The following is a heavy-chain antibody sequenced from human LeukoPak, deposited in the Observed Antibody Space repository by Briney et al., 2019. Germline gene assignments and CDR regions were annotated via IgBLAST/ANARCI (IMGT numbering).Heavy chain of an antibody. D-gene: IGHD2-15*01. Sequence: GGSLRLSCAASAFTFSNYAMSWVRQAPGKGLEWVSAISGSGGSTYYADSVKGRFTISRDNSKNMLYLQMNSLRAEDTAVYYCAKPRYCSGGSCYFDYWGQGTLVTVSS. CDR2: ISGSGGST. CDR1: AFTFSNYA. J-gene: IGHJ4*02. CDR3: AKPRYCSGGSCYFDY. V-gene: IGHV3-23*01.